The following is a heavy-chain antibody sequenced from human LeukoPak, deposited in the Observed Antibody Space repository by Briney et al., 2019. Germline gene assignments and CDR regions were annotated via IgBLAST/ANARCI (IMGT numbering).Heavy chain of an antibody. Sequence: VXXSCKASXXTXXSXXMHWXRXAXGQGLXXMXXIXPSGGSTSYAQKFQGRVTMTRDTSTSTVYMELSSLRSEDTAVYYCARDLSTAMAENYFDYWGQGTLVTVSS. J-gene: IGHJ4*02. V-gene: IGHV1-46*01. CDR3: ARDLSTAMAENYFDY. CDR2: IXPSGGST. CDR1: XXTXXSXX. D-gene: IGHD5-18*01.